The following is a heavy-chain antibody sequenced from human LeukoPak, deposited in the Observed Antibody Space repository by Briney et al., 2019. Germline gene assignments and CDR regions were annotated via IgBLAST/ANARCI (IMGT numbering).Heavy chain of an antibody. Sequence: PGGSLRLSCAASGFTVSSNYMSWVRQAPGKGPEWVSVIYSGGSAYYADSVKGRFTISRDNSKNTLYLQMNSLRAEDTAVYYCASGYSYPYYCMDVWGKGTTVTVSS. V-gene: IGHV3-53*01. J-gene: IGHJ6*03. CDR1: GFTVSSNY. D-gene: IGHD5-18*01. CDR3: ASGYSYPYYCMDV. CDR2: IYSGGSA.